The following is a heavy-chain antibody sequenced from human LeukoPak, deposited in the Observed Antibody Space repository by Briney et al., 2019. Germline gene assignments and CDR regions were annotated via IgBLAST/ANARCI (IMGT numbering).Heavy chain of an antibody. D-gene: IGHD1-26*01. CDR3: ATNSGSPGGF. Sequence: GGSLRLSCAASGFPFSNYNMNWVRQAPGKGLEWVSSISSRGTYISYGDSVKGRFTISRDNAENSLYLQMNSLRAEDTAMYYCATNSGSPGGFWGQGTLVTVSS. V-gene: IGHV3-21*01. CDR1: GFPFSNYN. J-gene: IGHJ4*02. CDR2: ISSRGTYI.